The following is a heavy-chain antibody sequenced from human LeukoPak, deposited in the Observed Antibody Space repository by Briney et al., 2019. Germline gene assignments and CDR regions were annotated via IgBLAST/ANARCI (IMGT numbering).Heavy chain of an antibody. CDR1: RFTFSNHA. CDR2: VSGSGGGT. J-gene: IGHJ4*02. Sequence: GGSLRLSCTASRFTFSNHAMNWVRQAPGKGLEWVSQVSGSGGGTYYADSVKGRFTISRDNSENTLYLQMNSLRVEDTAIYYCVERSLDGYNSPLENWGQGTLVTVSS. CDR3: VERSLDGYNSPLEN. V-gene: IGHV3-23*01. D-gene: IGHD5-24*01.